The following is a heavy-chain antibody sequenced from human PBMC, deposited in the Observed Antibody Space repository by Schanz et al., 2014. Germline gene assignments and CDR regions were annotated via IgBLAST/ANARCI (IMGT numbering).Heavy chain of an antibody. D-gene: IGHD6-19*01. CDR3: AASSGWHPATDY. CDR1: GLIFSTYA. Sequence: EVPLLEYGGGLVQPGGSLKLSCAASGLIFSTYAMAWVRQAPGKGLEWVSAINTGVNTYYADSVKGRFTISRDNSKNTLYLQMNSLRGEDTAVYYCAASSGWHPATDYWGQGTLVTVSS. CDR2: INTGVNT. V-gene: IGHV3-23*01. J-gene: IGHJ4*02.